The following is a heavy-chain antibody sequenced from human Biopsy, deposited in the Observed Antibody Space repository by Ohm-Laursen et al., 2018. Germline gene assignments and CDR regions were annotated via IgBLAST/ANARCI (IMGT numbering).Heavy chain of an antibody. CDR1: GGSISSDY. D-gene: IGHD2/OR15-2a*01. Sequence: SDTLSLTCTVSGGSISSDYWSWIRQTPGKGLEWIGYIYYSGSTNYNPSLKSRVTISVDTSKNQFSLRLNSVTAADTAVYYCARATNSTGWPYYDVYGMDVWGQGTTVTVSS. V-gene: IGHV4-59*07. CDR2: IYYSGST. J-gene: IGHJ6*02. CDR3: ARATNSTGWPYYDVYGMDV.